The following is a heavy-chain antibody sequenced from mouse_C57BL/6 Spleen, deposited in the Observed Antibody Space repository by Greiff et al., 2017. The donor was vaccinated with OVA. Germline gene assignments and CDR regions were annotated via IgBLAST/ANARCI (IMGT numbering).Heavy chain of an antibody. V-gene: IGHV5-17*01. CDR1: GFTFSDYG. CDR2: ISSGSSTI. J-gene: IGHJ1*03. CDR3: ARGGGWYFDV. D-gene: IGHD1-1*02. Sequence: EVKVVESGGGLVKPGGSLKLSCAASGFTFSDYGIHWVRQAPEKGLEWVAYISSGSSTIYYADTVKGRFTISRDNAKNTLFLQMTSLRSEDTAMYYCARGGGWYFDVWGTGTTVTVAS.